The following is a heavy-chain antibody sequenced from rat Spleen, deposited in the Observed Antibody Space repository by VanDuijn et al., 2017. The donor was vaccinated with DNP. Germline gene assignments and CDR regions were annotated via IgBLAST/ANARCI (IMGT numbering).Heavy chain of an antibody. V-gene: IGHV3-3*01. CDR1: GYSITSSYR. J-gene: IGHJ2*01. CDR3: ARWGDYFDY. CDR2: VNSACTT. Sequence: EVQLQESGPGLVKPSQSLSLTCSVTGYSITSSYRWNWIRKFPGNKLEWMGSVNSACTTNYNPSLKSRISITRDTSKNQFFLHLTSVTTEDTATYYCARWGDYFDYWGQGVMVTVSS.